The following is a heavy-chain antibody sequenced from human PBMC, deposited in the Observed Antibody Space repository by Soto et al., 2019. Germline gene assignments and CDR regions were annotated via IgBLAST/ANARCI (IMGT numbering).Heavy chain of an antibody. V-gene: IGHV3-23*01. Sequence: EVQLLESGGGLVQPGGSLRLSCAASGFTFSSYAMSWVRQAPGKGLEWVSAISGSGGSTYYADSVKGRFTISRDNSKNTLYLQMNSLRAEDTAVYYCAKDRRLITIFGVVMPNNWFDPWGQGTLVTVSS. CDR1: GFTFSSYA. J-gene: IGHJ5*02. D-gene: IGHD3-3*01. CDR3: AKDRRLITIFGVVMPNNWFDP. CDR2: ISGSGGST.